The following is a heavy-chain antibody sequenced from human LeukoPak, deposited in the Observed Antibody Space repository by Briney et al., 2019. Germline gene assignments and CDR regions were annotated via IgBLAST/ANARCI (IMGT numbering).Heavy chain of an antibody. CDR1: GYTFTSYD. Sequence: ASVKVSCKASGYTFTSYDINWVRQATGQGLEWMGWMNPNSGNTGYAQKFQGRVTITRNTSISTAYMELSSLRSEDTAVYYCARSEVYCSSTSCPLDYWGQGTLVTVSS. J-gene: IGHJ4*02. D-gene: IGHD2-2*01. CDR3: ARSEVYCSSTSCPLDY. V-gene: IGHV1-8*03. CDR2: MNPNSGNT.